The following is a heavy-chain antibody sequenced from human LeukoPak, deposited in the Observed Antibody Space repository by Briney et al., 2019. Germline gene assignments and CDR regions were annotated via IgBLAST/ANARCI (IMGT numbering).Heavy chain of an antibody. V-gene: IGHV3-48*01. CDR3: ARNLPNLLFDY. CDR2: ISSSSSTI. CDR1: GFTFSSYS. Sequence: GGSLRLSCAASGFTFSSYSMNWVRQAPGKGLEWVSYISSSSSTIYYADSVKGRFTISRDNAKNSLYLQMNSLRAEDTAVYYCARNLPNLLFDYWGQGTLVTVSS. J-gene: IGHJ4*02. D-gene: IGHD1-14*01.